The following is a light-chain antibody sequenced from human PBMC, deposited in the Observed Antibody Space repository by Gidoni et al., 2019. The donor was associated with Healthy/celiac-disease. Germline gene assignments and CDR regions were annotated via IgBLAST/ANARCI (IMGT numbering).Light chain of an antibody. Sequence: SYELTQPPSVSVSPGQTASITCSGDKLGDKYACWYQQKPGQSPVLVIYQDSKRPSGIPERFSGSNSGNTATLTISGTQAMDEADYSCQAWDSSTATNVFGTGTKVTVL. J-gene: IGLJ1*01. CDR1: KLGDKY. CDR3: QAWDSSTATNV. V-gene: IGLV3-1*01. CDR2: QDS.